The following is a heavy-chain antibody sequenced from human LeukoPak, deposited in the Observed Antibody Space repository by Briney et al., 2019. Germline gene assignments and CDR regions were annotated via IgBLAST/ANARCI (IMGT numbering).Heavy chain of an antibody. V-gene: IGHV1-18*01. J-gene: IGHJ4*02. CDR2: ISAYNSHT. Sequence: GASVKVSCKASGYTFTTYGINWVRQAPGQGLEWMGWISAYNSHTNYAQRLQGRVTMTTDTSTSTAYMELRSLRSDDTAVYYCARHSDDYGDYTPSYWGQGTLVTVSS. CDR3: ARHSDDYGDYTPSY. CDR1: GYTFTTYG. D-gene: IGHD4-17*01.